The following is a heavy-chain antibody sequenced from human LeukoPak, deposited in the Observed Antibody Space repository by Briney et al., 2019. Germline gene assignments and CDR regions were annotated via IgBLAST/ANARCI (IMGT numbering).Heavy chain of an antibody. CDR3: AKADYDSSGYVEYFQH. D-gene: IGHD3-22*01. CDR1: GFTFSSYA. Sequence: GGSLRLSCAASGFTFSSYAMSWVRQAPGKGLEWVSAISGSGGSTYYADSVKGRFTISRDNSKNTLYLQMNSLRAEDTAVYYCAKADYDSSGYVEYFQHWGQGTLVTVSS. V-gene: IGHV3-23*01. CDR2: ISGSGGST. J-gene: IGHJ1*01.